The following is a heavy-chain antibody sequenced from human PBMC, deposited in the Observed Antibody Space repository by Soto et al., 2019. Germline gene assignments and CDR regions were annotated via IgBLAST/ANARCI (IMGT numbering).Heavy chain of an antibody. CDR3: AKEPGGGSYGYYFDY. Sequence: GGSLRLSCAASGFTFSSYAMSWVRQAPGKGLEWVSAISGSGGSTYYADSVKGRFTISRDNSKNTLSLQMNSLRAEDTAVYYCAKEPGGGSYGYYFDYWGQGTLVTVSS. D-gene: IGHD1-26*01. J-gene: IGHJ4*02. CDR1: GFTFSSYA. CDR2: ISGSGGST. V-gene: IGHV3-23*01.